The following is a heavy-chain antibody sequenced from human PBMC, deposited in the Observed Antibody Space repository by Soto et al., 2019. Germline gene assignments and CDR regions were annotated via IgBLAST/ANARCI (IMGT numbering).Heavy chain of an antibody. CDR3: AKVLKAVAGTYDY. CDR2: ISGSGDYT. J-gene: IGHJ4*02. CDR1: GFTFSIYA. V-gene: IGHV3-23*01. D-gene: IGHD6-19*01. Sequence: EVQLLESGGGLVQPGGSLRLSCAASGFTFSIYAMSWVRQAPGKGLEWVSAISGSGDYTYYADSVKGRFAISRDNSKNTLYLHMTSLRAENTAVYYCAKVLKAVAGTYDYWGQGTLVTVSS.